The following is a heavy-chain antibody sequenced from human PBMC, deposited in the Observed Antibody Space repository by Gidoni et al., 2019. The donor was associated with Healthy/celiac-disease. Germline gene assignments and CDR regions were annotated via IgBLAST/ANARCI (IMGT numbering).Heavy chain of an antibody. CDR2: ISYDGINK. V-gene: IGHV3-30*01. J-gene: IGHJ6*03. D-gene: IGHD4-17*01. Sequence: QVQLVESGGGVVQPGRSLRLSWEASRVTLRSYAMHWVRQAPGKWLESVAVISYDGINKYYADSVKGRFTISRDNSKNTLYLQMNSLRAEDTAVYYCARGVPFYGGNSESYYYYMDVWGKGTTVTVSS. CDR3: ARGVPFYGGNSESYYYYMDV. CDR1: RVTLRSYA.